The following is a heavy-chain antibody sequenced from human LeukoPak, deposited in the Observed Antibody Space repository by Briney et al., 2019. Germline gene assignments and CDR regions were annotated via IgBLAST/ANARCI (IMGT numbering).Heavy chain of an antibody. CDR1: GFTFSSYG. Sequence: GGSLRLSCAASGFTFSSYGMHWVRQAPGKGLEWVAIIWHDGSNQYYEDSVKGRFTISRDNSKNILYLQMNSLRAEDTAVYYCAKWHTTWLFDYWGQGTLVTVSS. V-gene: IGHV3-33*06. J-gene: IGHJ4*02. D-gene: IGHD1-14*01. CDR3: AKWHTTWLFDY. CDR2: IWHDGSNQ.